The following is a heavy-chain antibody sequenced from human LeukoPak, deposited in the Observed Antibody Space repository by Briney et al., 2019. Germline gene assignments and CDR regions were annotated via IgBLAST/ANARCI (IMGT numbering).Heavy chain of an antibody. J-gene: IGHJ4*02. D-gene: IGHD6-19*01. CDR1: GFAFSVYE. V-gene: IGHV3-48*03. Sequence: GGSLRLSCAASGFAFSVYEMYWVRQAPGKGLEWGSYISSSGGTRYYADSVKGRFTISRDNAKNSLYLQMNSLRAEDTAVYYCATLTVASSFDYWGQGTLVTVSS. CDR2: ISSSGGTR. CDR3: ATLTVASSFDY.